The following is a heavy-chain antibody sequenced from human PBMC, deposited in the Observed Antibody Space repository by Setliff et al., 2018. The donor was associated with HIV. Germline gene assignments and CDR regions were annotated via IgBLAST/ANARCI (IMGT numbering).Heavy chain of an antibody. D-gene: IGHD6-13*01. CDR1: GFTFSDYY. CDR2: ISSSGSTI. V-gene: IGHV3-11*04. Sequence: PGGSLRLSCAASGFTFSDYYMSWIRQAPGKGLEWVSYISSSGSTIYYADSVKGRFTISRDNAKNSLYLQMNSLRAEDTAVYYCARRAAAGDDAFDIWGQGTMVTVSS. CDR3: ARRAAAGDDAFDI. J-gene: IGHJ3*02.